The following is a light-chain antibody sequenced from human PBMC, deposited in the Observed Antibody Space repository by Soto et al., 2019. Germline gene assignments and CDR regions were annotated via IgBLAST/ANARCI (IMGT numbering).Light chain of an antibody. V-gene: IGKV2-30*02. CDR3: MLGTHWPPGYT. J-gene: IGKJ2*01. Sequence: DVVMTQSPLSLPVTLGQPASISCRSSQSLVHSDGNTYLNWLQQRPGQSPRRLIYKFSERDSGVTERFSGSGSSTDVTKKISRVEAEDVGVYYCMLGTHWPPGYTFGQRTKLEIK. CDR1: QSLVHSDGNTY. CDR2: KFS.